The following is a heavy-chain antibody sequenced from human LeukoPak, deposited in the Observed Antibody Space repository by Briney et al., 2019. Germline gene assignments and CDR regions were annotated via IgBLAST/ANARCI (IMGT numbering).Heavy chain of an antibody. CDR1: GYTFTSYG. Sequence: GASVKVSCKASGYTFTSYGISWVRQAPGQGLEWMGWISAYNGNTNYAQKLQGRVTMTTDTSTSTASMELRSLRSDDTAVYYCARSGKLRFLEWLSDYWGQGTLVTVSS. CDR3: ARSGKLRFLEWLSDY. V-gene: IGHV1-18*01. CDR2: ISAYNGNT. D-gene: IGHD3-3*01. J-gene: IGHJ4*02.